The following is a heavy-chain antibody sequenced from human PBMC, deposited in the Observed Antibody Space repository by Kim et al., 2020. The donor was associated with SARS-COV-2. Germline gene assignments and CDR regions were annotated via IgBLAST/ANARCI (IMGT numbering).Heavy chain of an antibody. J-gene: IGHJ4*02. V-gene: IGHV1-69*01. D-gene: IGHD5-12*01. CDR3: AIGGCSGYDEYY. Sequence: NYAQKFQGRVTITADESTSTAYMELSSLRSEDTAVYYCAIGGCSGYDEYYWGQGTLVTVSS.